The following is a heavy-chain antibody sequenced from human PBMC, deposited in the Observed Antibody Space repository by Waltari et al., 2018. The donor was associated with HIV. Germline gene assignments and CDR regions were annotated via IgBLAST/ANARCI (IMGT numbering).Heavy chain of an antibody. V-gene: IGHV3-48*03. CDR1: GFTSSSYE. CDR3: ARGHSSSWDFDY. J-gene: IGHJ4*02. CDR2: ISSSGSTI. Sequence: EVQLVESGGGLVQPGGSLRLSCAASGFTSSSYEMNWVRQAPGKGVEWVSYISSSGSTIYYADSVKGRFTISRDNAKNSLYLQMNSLRAEDTAVYYCARGHSSSWDFDYWGQGTLVTVSS. D-gene: IGHD6-13*01.